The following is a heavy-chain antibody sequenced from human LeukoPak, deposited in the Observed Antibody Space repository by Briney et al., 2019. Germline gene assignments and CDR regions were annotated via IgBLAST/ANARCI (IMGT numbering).Heavy chain of an antibody. CDR1: GYTFTNYA. Sequence: GASVKVSCKASGYTFTNYALHWVRQAPGQSLEWMGWTNGATGNTRFSQDFQGRLTITIDTSASTGYVELSSLRSEDTAVYYCARSPGGNARTWLDYWGQGTLATVSS. V-gene: IGHV1-3*02. CDR2: TNGATGNT. CDR3: ARSPGGNARTWLDY. J-gene: IGHJ4*02. D-gene: IGHD4-23*01.